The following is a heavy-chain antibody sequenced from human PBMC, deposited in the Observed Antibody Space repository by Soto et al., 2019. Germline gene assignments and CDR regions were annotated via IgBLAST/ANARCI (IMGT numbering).Heavy chain of an antibody. CDR3: ARSLAVAGTGYFQH. CDR1: GYTFTSYY. V-gene: IGHV1-46*01. CDR2: INPIRGIT. J-gene: IGHJ1*01. Sequence: ASVKVSCKASGYTFTSYYMHWVRQAPGQGLEWMGIINPIRGITSYAQKFQGRVTITGDTSTSTVYMELSSLRSEDTAVYYCARSLAVAGTGYFQHWGQGTLVTVSS. D-gene: IGHD6-19*01.